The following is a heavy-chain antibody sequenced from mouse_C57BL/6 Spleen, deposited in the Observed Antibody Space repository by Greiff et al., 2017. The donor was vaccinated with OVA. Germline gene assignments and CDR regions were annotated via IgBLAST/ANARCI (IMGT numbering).Heavy chain of an antibody. V-gene: IGHV3-6*01. Sequence: EVQLMESGPGLVKPSQSLSLTCSVTGYSITSGYYWNWIRQFPGNKLELMGFISYDGSNNYNPSLKNRISITRDTSKNQFFLKLNTVTTEDTATYYGASGSSYDDAMDYWGQGTSVTVSA. CDR3: ASGSSYDDAMDY. J-gene: IGHJ4*01. D-gene: IGHD1-1*01. CDR1: GYSITSGYY. CDR2: ISYDGSN.